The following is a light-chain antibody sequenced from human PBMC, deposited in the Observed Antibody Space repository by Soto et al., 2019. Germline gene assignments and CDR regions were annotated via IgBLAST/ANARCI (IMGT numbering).Light chain of an antibody. V-gene: IGKV3-20*01. J-gene: IGKJ2*01. Sequence: EIVLTQSPGTLYLSPGERATLSCRASQSVSSNYLAWYQQKRGQAPRLLIYAASARATGIPDRFSGSGSGTDFTLTISRLEPEDFAVYFGQLYGSSPPRYTFGQGTKLEIK. CDR1: QSVSSNY. CDR3: QLYGSSPPRYT. CDR2: AAS.